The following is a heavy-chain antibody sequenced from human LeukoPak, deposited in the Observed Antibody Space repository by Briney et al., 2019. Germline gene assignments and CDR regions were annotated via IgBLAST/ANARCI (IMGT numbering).Heavy chain of an antibody. D-gene: IGHD3-10*02. CDR2: ISSSSTI. V-gene: IGHV3-48*01. CDR1: GFTFSIYS. J-gene: IGHJ6*04. Sequence: GGSLRLSCAASGFTFSIYSMNWVRQAPGKGLEWVSYISSSSTIHYADSVKGRFTISRDNAKNSLYLQMNSLRAEDTAVYYCAELGITMIGGVWGKGTTVTISS. CDR3: AELGITMIGGV.